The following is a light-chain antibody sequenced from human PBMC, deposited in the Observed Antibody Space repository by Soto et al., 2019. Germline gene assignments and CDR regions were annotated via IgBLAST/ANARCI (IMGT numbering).Light chain of an antibody. CDR1: QGISSH. CDR2: AAS. V-gene: IGKV1-9*01. Sequence: DIQLTQSPSFLSASVGDRVTITCRASQGISSHLAWYQQTPGKGPKLLIYAASTLQSGVPSRFSGSGSGTEFTLAISSLLPEDFATYYCQPVNSYPHTFGQGTKLEIK. CDR3: QPVNSYPHT. J-gene: IGKJ2*01.